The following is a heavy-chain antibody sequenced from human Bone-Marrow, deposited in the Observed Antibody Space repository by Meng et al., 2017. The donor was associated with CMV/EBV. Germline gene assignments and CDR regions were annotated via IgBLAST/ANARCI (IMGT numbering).Heavy chain of an antibody. J-gene: IGHJ5*02. CDR1: GGSISSSNYY. CDR2: VFSSGST. D-gene: IGHD2-2*01. Sequence: SETLSLTCTVSGGSISSSNYYWGWIRQPPGKGLEWIASVFSSGSTYYEPSLNGRVTISVDTSRNQFSLKLRSVTAADTAVYYCVRDRCSAASCYLVHVGTWFDPWGQGTLVTVSS. V-gene: IGHV4-39*07. CDR3: VRDRCSAASCYLVHVGTWFDP.